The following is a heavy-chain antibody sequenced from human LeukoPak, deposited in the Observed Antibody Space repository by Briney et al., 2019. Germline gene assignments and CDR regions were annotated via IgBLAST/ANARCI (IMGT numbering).Heavy chain of an antibody. CDR3: ARGGQIRITIFGFQH. CDR1: GGSFSSYY. CDR2: IYYSGST. Sequence: PSETLSLTCTVSGGSFSSYYWSWIRQPPGKGLEWIGYIYYSGSTNYNPSLKSRVTISVDTSKNQFSLKLSSVTAADTAVYYCARGGQIRITIFGFQHWGQGTLVTVSS. V-gene: IGHV4-59*01. D-gene: IGHD3-3*01. J-gene: IGHJ1*01.